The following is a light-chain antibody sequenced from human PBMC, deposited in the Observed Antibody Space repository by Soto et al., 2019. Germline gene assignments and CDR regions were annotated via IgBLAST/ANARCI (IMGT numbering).Light chain of an antibody. J-gene: IGKJ1*01. V-gene: IGKV3-11*01. Sequence: SASTLSLGPGERATQSCRASQSVTSSYLAWWQQKPGQAPRLLIYDASNRATGIPARFSGSGSGTAFTLTISSLEPEDFAVSYYQQRSKWPGTFGQGTKVDIK. CDR3: QQRSKWPGT. CDR1: QSVTSSY. CDR2: DAS.